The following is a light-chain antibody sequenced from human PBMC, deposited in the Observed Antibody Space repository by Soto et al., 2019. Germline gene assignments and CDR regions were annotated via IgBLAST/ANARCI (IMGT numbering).Light chain of an antibody. Sequence: QMTQSPSTLSPSVGDRVTITCRASQSLTSWLAWYQQKPGKAPQLLIYDASSLESGVPSRFSGSESGTEFTLTITSLQPDDSTTYYCQEYTDNSGTFGQGTKADIK. V-gene: IGKV1-5*01. J-gene: IGKJ1*01. CDR2: DAS. CDR1: QSLTSW. CDR3: QEYTDNSGT.